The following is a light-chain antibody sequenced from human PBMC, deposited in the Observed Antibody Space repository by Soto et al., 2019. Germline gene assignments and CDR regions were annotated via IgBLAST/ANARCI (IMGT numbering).Light chain of an antibody. CDR2: EGS. CDR3: CSYAGYSTFVI. Sequence: QSALTQPASVSGSPGQTITISCTGTSSDVGRYNLVSCYQHHPGKAPKVMIYEGSKRPSGVSNRFSGSKSGNKASLTISGLQAEDEADYYCCSYAGYSTFVIFGGGTKVTVL. J-gene: IGLJ2*01. V-gene: IGLV2-23*03. CDR1: SSDVGRYNL.